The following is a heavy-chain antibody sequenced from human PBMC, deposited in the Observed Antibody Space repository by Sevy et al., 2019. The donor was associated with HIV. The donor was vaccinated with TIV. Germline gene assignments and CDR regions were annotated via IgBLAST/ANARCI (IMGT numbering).Heavy chain of an antibody. CDR2: IKEDGREK. CDR3: AKDVY. CDR1: GFTFSTHW. D-gene: IGHD2-15*01. Sequence: GGSLRLSCAASGFTFSTHWMSWVRQGTGKGVEWVANIKEDGREKYYVDSVKGGFTISRDNAKNSLFRQMNSRRAEDTAVYYCAKDVYWGQGTLVTVSS. J-gene: IGHJ4*02. V-gene: IGHV3-7*03.